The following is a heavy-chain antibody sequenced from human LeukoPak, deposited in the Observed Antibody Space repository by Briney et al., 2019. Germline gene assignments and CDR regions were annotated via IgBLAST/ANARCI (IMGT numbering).Heavy chain of an antibody. CDR1: GGSISSYY. CDR2: TYDSGSN. CDR3: ARDRGGQRTFDI. V-gene: IGHV4-59*01. D-gene: IGHD3-10*01. Sequence: SETLSLTCTVSGGSISSYYWSWIRQSPGKGLGWIGYTYDSGSNNYNPSLKSRVTMSVARSKNQFSLKLRSVTAADTAMYYCARDRGGQRTFDIWGQGTMVTVSS. J-gene: IGHJ3*02.